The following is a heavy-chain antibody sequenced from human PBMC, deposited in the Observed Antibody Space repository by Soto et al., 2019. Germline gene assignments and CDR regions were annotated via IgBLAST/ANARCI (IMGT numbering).Heavy chain of an antibody. D-gene: IGHD6-19*01. J-gene: IGHJ3*02. Sequence: GGSLRLSCAASGFTFSSYAMSWVRQAPGKGLEWVSGISGSGGSTYYADSVKGRFTISRDNSKNTLYLQMNSLRAEDTAVYYCAKDRGYSSGWYDGFDIWGQGTMVTVSS. CDR1: GFTFSSYA. V-gene: IGHV3-23*01. CDR3: AKDRGYSSGWYDGFDI. CDR2: ISGSGGST.